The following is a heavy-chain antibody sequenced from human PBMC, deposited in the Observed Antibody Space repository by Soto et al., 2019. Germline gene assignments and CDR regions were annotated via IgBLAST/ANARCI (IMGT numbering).Heavy chain of an antibody. V-gene: IGHV1-18*01. CDR2: ISTANGFT. Sequence: VQLVQSGAEVKEPGASVKVTCKASGYTFINFGITWVRQAPGQGLEWVGWISTANGFTTYGEKFQGRVTMTADTATNTAYMDQRSLNSDDTAVYYCASDRDCGTGGNCHREWYFDYWGRGTLVTVSS. CDR3: ASDRDCGTGGNCHREWYFDY. CDR1: GYTFINFG. D-gene: IGHD2-8*02. J-gene: IGHJ2*01.